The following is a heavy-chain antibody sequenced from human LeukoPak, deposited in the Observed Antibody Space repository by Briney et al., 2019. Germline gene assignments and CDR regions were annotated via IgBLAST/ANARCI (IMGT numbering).Heavy chain of an antibody. Sequence: PSETLSLTCTVSGGSISSSSYYWGWIRQPPGKGLEWIGSIYYSGSTYYNPSLKGRVTISVDTSKNQFSLKVSSVTAADTAVYYCARHEWQQLVKFDYWGQGALVTVSS. CDR1: GGSISSSSYY. V-gene: IGHV4-39*01. CDR3: ARHEWQQLVKFDY. D-gene: IGHD6-13*01. J-gene: IGHJ4*02. CDR2: IYYSGST.